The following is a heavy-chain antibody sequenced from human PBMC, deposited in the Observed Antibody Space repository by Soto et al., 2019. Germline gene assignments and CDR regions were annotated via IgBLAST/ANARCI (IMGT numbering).Heavy chain of an antibody. Sequence: GESVTISCEGCGYSFTSYWIGWVRQMPGKGLEWMGIIYPGDSDTRYRASFQGQVTISADKSISTAYLQWSSLKASDTAMYYCARLESSGYYRRYDAFDIWGQGTMGTVSS. CDR1: GYSFTSYW. J-gene: IGHJ3*02. CDR3: ARLESSGYYRRYDAFDI. CDR2: IYPGDSDT. V-gene: IGHV5-51*01. D-gene: IGHD3-22*01.